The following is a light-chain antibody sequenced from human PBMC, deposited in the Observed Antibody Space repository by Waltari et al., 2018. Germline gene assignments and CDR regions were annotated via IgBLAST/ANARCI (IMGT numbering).Light chain of an antibody. CDR2: KFS. Sequence: DVVMTQSPLSLPVTLGQPASIPSRTSQGLVFRDGNTYLNWFHQRPGQSPRRLIYKFSNRDSGVPDRFSGSGSGTDFTLKISRVEAEDVGVYYCMQGTHWPYTFGQGTKLEIK. V-gene: IGKV2-30*01. CDR1: QGLVFRDGNTY. J-gene: IGKJ2*01. CDR3: MQGTHWPYT.